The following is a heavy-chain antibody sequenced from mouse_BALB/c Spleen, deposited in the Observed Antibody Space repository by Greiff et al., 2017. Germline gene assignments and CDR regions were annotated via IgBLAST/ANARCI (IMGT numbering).Heavy chain of an antibody. Sequence: EVQLVESGPGLVKPSQSLYLTCTVTGYSITSDYAWNWIRQFPGNKLEWMGYISYSGSTSYNPSLKSRISITRDTSKNQFFLQLNSVTTEDTATYDCARFQWLRGYCDYWSQGTTLTVSS. J-gene: IGHJ2*01. CDR1: GYSITSDYA. V-gene: IGHV3-2*02. D-gene: IGHD2-2*01. CDR2: ISYSGST. CDR3: ARFQWLRGYCDY.